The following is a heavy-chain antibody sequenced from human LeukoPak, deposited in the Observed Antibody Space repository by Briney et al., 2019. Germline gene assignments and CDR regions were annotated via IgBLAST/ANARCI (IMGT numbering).Heavy chain of an antibody. CDR3: ARLSPYFGGYNYYGMDV. V-gene: IGHV4-34*01. J-gene: IGHJ6*02. CDR1: GGSFSGYY. Sequence: PSETLSLTCAVYGGSFSGYYWSWIRQPPGKGLEWIGEINHSGSTYYNPSLKSRVTISVDTSKNQFSLKLSSVTAADTAVYYCARLSPYFGGYNYYGMDVWGQGTTVTVSS. D-gene: IGHD2-21*01. CDR2: INHSGST.